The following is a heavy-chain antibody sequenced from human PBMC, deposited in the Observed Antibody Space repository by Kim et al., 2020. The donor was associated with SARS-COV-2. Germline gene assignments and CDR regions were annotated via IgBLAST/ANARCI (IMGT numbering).Heavy chain of an antibody. CDR1: GFTFSSYW. CDR2: INSDGSST. Sequence: GGSLRLSCAASGFTFSSYWMHWVRQAPGKGLVWVSRINSDGSSTSYADSVKGRFTISRDNAKNTLYLQMNSLRAEDTAVYYCARVSDSSSWYYLYLGTDNDAFDIWGQGTMVTVSS. D-gene: IGHD6-13*01. J-gene: IGHJ3*02. V-gene: IGHV3-74*01. CDR3: ARVSDSSSWYYLYLGTDNDAFDI.